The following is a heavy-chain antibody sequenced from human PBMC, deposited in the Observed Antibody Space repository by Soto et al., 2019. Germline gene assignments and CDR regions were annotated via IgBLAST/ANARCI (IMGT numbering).Heavy chain of an antibody. D-gene: IGHD6-13*01. Sequence: QVQLVESGGGVVQPGRSLRLSCAASGFTFSSYAMHWVRQAPGKRLEWGAVISYDGSNKYYADSVKGRFTISRAKSRNTLYLQMNSLRAEDTDVYYCARDGIAEAGIFDYWGQGALVTVSS. V-gene: IGHV3-30-3*01. CDR2: ISYDGSNK. CDR1: GFTFSSYA. J-gene: IGHJ4*02. CDR3: ARDGIAEAGIFDY.